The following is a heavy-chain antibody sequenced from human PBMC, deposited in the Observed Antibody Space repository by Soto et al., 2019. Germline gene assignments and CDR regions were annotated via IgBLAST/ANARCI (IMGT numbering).Heavy chain of an antibody. V-gene: IGHV3-9*01. D-gene: IGHD2-2*01. Sequence: EVQLVESGGGLVQPGRSLRLSCAASGFSFDEYAMHWVRQAPGKGLEWVSGVSWNSGTMGYGGSVRGRFAISRDNAKNSLYLQMYSLTTEDTALYYCAKGFCSSTRCLTYSYMDVWGKGTTVTVSS. J-gene: IGHJ6*03. CDR2: VSWNSGTM. CDR3: AKGFCSSTRCLTYSYMDV. CDR1: GFSFDEYA.